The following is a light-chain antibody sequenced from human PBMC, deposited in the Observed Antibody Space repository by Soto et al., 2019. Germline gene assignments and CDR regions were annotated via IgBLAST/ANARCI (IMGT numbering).Light chain of an antibody. CDR1: SSDVGGYDY. CDR3: SSYTGGTASYV. CDR2: EVT. V-gene: IGLV2-8*01. J-gene: IGLJ1*01. Sequence: QSALTQPPSASGSPGQSVTISCTGTSSDVGGYDYVSWYQQHPGKAPKLMIYEVTIRPSGVSDRFSGSKSGNTASLTVSGLQAEDEADYYCSSYTGGTASYVFGTGTKLTVL.